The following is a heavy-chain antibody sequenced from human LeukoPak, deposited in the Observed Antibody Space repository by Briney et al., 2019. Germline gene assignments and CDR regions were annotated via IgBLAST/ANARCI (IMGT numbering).Heavy chain of an antibody. CDR1: GDSMSSHY. CDR3: ARLLDNDYSGDPDTFDV. D-gene: IGHD2-21*02. CDR2: KHYSGRT. V-gene: IGHV4-59*11. J-gene: IGHJ3*01. Sequence: SETLSLTCTVSGDSMSSHYWSWIRQPPGKGLEWIGYKHYSGRTYYNPSLQGRVTISVDTSKNHFSLRLTSVTAADTAVYYCARLLDNDYSGDPDTFDVWGQGTMVTVSS.